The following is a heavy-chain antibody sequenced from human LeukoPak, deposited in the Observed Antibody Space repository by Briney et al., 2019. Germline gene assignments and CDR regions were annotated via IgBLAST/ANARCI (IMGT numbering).Heavy chain of an antibody. D-gene: IGHD5-18*01. CDR1: GGTSNKAA. V-gene: IGHV1-69*05. CDR3: ARDVHGYYASGWFHP. CDR2: IMALFGTA. Sequence: SVKVSCKPSGGTSNKAAISWVRQAPGQGVEGLGGIMALFGTAVYAQKLQGRVTITKDESTRTVYVELNSLTSADTAGYYCARDVHGYYASGWFHPWGQGTLGPLSS. J-gene: IGHJ5*02.